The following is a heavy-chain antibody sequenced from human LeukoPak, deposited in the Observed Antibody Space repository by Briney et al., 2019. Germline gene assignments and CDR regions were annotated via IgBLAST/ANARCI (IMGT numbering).Heavy chain of an antibody. J-gene: IGHJ5*02. D-gene: IGHD3-22*01. V-gene: IGHV4-59*01. Sequence: SETLSLTCTVSGGSISSYYWSWLRQPPGKGLEWIGYIYYSGSTNYNPSLKSRVTISVDTSKNQFSLKLSSVTAADTAVYYCARDNLLSYYDSSGYLGPWGQGTLVTVSS. CDR1: GGSISSYY. CDR2: IYYSGST. CDR3: ARDNLLSYYDSSGYLGP.